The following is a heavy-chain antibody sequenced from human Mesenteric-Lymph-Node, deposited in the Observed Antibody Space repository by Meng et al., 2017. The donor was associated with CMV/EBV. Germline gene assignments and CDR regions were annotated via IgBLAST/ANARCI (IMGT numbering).Heavy chain of an antibody. V-gene: IGHV3-9*01. D-gene: IGHD5-18*01. CDR1: GFTFDDYA. Sequence: SLKISCAASGFTFDDYAMHWVRQAPGKGLEWVSGISWNSGSIGYADSVKGRFTISRDNAKNSLYLQMNSLRAEDTALYYCAKGRHGYSYGLYYFDYWGQGTLVTVSS. CDR2: ISWNSGSI. CDR3: AKGRHGYSYGLYYFDY. J-gene: IGHJ4*02.